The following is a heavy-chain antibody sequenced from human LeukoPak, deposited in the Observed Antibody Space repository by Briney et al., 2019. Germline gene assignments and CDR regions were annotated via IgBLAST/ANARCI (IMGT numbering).Heavy chain of an antibody. V-gene: IGHV4-38-2*02. Sequence: SETLSLTCTVSGYSISSGYYWGWIRQPPGKGLEWIGSIYYSGSTYYNPSLKSRVTISVDTSKNQFSLRLTSVIAADTAVYYCARGQARLAWFDPWGQGTLVTVSS. CDR1: GYSISSGYY. D-gene: IGHD6-19*01. J-gene: IGHJ5*02. CDR2: IYYSGST. CDR3: ARGQARLAWFDP.